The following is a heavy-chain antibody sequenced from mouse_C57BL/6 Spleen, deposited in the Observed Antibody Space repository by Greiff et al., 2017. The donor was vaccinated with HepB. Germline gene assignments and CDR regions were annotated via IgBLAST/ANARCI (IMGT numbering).Heavy chain of an antibody. CDR1: GYTFTSYW. CDR3: ARGHYYDSPLYAMDY. V-gene: IGHV1-55*01. D-gene: IGHD2-4*01. Sequence: VQLQQPGAELVKPGASVKMSCKASGYTFTSYWITWVKQRPGQGLEWIGDIYPGSGSTNYNEKFKSKATLTVDTSSSTAYMQLSSLTSEDSAVYYCARGHYYDSPLYAMDYWGQGTSVTVSS. J-gene: IGHJ4*01. CDR2: IYPGSGST.